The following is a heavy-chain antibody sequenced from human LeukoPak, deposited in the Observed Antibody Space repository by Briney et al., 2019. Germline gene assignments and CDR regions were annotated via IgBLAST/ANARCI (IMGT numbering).Heavy chain of an antibody. Sequence: SETLSLTCSVSGGSISGYYWSWIRQPPGKGLEWIGYIYYSGSTNYNPSLKSRVTISVDTSKNQFSLKLSSVTAADTAVYYCARDIYSSGWYFGWDYWGQGTLVTVSS. J-gene: IGHJ4*02. D-gene: IGHD6-19*01. CDR3: ARDIYSSGWYFGWDY. CDR1: GGSISGYY. CDR2: IYYSGST. V-gene: IGHV4-59*01.